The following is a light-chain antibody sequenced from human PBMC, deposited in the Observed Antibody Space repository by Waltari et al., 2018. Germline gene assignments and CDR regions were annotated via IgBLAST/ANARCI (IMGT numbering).Light chain of an antibody. Sequence: DIQMTQSPSSLSASVGDRVTITCRASKSISSYLNWYQQKPGKAPKHLIYVAYSLQSGVPSRFSGSGSGTDFTLTISSLQSEDFATYYCQQTSSTPPYTFGQGTKLEIK. CDR1: KSISSY. CDR3: QQTSSTPPYT. V-gene: IGKV1-39*01. J-gene: IGKJ2*01. CDR2: VAY.